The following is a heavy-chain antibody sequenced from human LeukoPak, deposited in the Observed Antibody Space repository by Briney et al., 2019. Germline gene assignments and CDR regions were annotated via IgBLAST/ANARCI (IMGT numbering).Heavy chain of an antibody. Sequence: ASVKVSCKASGYTFTGYYIHWVRQAPGQGPEWMGWIYPNSGGPYYAQKFQGRVTMTRDTSISTAYMELSSLRYDDTAVYYCARKGEVYGDYDYWGQGTLVTVSS. CDR1: GYTFTGYY. J-gene: IGHJ4*02. CDR2: IYPNSGGP. V-gene: IGHV1-2*02. D-gene: IGHD4-17*01. CDR3: ARKGEVYGDYDY.